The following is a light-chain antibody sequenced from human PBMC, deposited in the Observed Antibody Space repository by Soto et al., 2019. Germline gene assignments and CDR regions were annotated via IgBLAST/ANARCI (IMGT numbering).Light chain of an antibody. CDR3: QQLNTLPFT. J-gene: IGKJ5*01. Sequence: DIQLTQSPSLLSASVGDRVTITFRASHDISTYLAWYQQKQGKAPKLMIYEASTLQSGVPSRFSGSGYGTEFNLTISGLLPEDFATYHCQQLNTLPFTFGQGTRLEIK. V-gene: IGKV1-9*01. CDR1: HDISTY. CDR2: EAS.